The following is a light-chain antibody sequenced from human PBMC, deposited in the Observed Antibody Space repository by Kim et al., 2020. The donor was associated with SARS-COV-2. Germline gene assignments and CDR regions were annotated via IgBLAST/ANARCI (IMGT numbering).Light chain of an antibody. CDR2: GAS. J-gene: IGKJ5*01. CDR1: QSISSSY. CDR3: QQYNDWPRT. Sequence: EIVMTQSPGTLSVSPGERATLSCRASQSISSSYLAWYQQKPGQAPRLLIYGASSRATGIPARFSGSGSGTDFTLTISRLEPEDFAVYYCQQYNDWPRTFGQGTRLEIK. V-gene: IGKV3-20*01.